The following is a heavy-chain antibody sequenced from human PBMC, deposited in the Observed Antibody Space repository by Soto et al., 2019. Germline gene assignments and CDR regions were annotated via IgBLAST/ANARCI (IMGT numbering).Heavy chain of an antibody. J-gene: IGHJ1*01. V-gene: IGHV3-7*01. Sequence: EVQLVESGGGLVQPGGSLRLSCAASGFTFSGYWRNWVRQAPGKGLEWVANIKQDGGETYYVDSVKGRFTISRDNAKNSLYLQMNSLRADDTAVYYCARDRWWLVHWGQGTLVTVSS. D-gene: IGHD6-19*01. CDR2: IKQDGGET. CDR1: GFTFSGYW. CDR3: ARDRWWLVH.